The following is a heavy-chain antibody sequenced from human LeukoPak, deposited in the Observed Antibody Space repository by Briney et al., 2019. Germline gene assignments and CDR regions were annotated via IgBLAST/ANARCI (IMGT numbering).Heavy chain of an antibody. Sequence: GASVKVSCKASGYTFTGYYIHWVRQAPGQGLEWMGWINPNSGGTNYAQKFQGRVTMTRDTSISTAYMELSRLRSDDTAVYYCAILLRSGSYMASNWFDPWGQGTLVTVSS. CDR2: INPNSGGT. CDR3: AILLRSGSYMASNWFDP. J-gene: IGHJ5*02. D-gene: IGHD3-10*01. CDR1: GYTFTGYY. V-gene: IGHV1-2*02.